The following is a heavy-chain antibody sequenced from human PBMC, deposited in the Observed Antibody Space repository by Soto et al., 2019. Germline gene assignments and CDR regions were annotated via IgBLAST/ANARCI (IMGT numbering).Heavy chain of an antibody. CDR2: ASHTGGT. Sequence: QVQVQQWGAALLKFSETLSLTCADNGESFSGWHWNWIRQPPGKGLEWIGEASHTGGTNYNPSLESRVTISVDRSRNQLSLNLTSVSAADTAVYYCARSRNLDVWGPGTTVIVSS. CDR3: ARSRNLDV. D-gene: IGHD1-1*01. CDR1: GESFSGWH. V-gene: IGHV4-34*01. J-gene: IGHJ6*02.